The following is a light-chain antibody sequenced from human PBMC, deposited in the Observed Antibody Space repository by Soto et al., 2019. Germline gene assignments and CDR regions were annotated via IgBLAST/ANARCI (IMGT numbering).Light chain of an antibody. V-gene: IGLV2-23*01. J-gene: IGLJ2*01. CDR2: EDS. CDR1: SSDFGTYDL. CDR3: CSYAGSLL. Sequence: QSALTQPASVSGSPGQSITISCTGTSSDFGTYDLVSWYQLHPRKAPKLIIYEDSKRPSGISNRFSGSRSGNAASLTISGLQAEDEADYYCCSYAGSLLFGGGTKVTVL.